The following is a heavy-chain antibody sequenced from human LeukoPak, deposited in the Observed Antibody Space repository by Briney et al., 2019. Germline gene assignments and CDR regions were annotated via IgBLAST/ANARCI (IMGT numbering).Heavy chain of an antibody. V-gene: IGHV3-30*03. J-gene: IGHJ4*02. CDR2: ISYDGSNK. Sequence: GGSLRLSCAASGFTFSSYSMNWVRQAPGKGLEWVAVISYDGSNKYYADSVKGRFTISRDNSKNTLYLQMNSLRAEDTAVYYCARDVTAMVRGYNYWGQGTLVTVSS. D-gene: IGHD3-10*01. CDR3: ARDVTAMVRGYNY. CDR1: GFTFSSYS.